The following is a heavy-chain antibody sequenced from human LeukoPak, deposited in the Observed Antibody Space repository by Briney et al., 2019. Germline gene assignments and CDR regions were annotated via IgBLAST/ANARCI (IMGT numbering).Heavy chain of an antibody. J-gene: IGHJ4*02. Sequence: GRSLRLSCAASGFTFDDYAMHWVRQASGKGLEWVSGVSWNSGSIAYADSVKGRFTISRDNTKNSLYLQMNSLRAEDMALYYCAKDGSSSLSWGRYYFDYWGQGTLVTVSS. CDR2: VSWNSGSI. CDR1: GFTFDDYA. V-gene: IGHV3-9*03. CDR3: AKDGSSSLSWGRYYFDY. D-gene: IGHD6-13*01.